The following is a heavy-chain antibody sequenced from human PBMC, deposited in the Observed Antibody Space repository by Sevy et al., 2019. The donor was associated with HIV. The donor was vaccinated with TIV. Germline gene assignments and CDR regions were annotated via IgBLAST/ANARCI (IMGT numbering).Heavy chain of an antibody. J-gene: IGHJ6*02. V-gene: IGHV3-21*01. CDR3: ARDQVGVGATAYAMDV. D-gene: IGHD1-26*01. CDR1: GFTFSSYS. CDR2: ISSSSSYI. Sequence: GGSLRLSCAASGFTFSSYSMNWVRQAPGKGLEWVSSISSSSSYIYYADSVKGRFTISRDNAKNSLYLQMNSLRAEDTAVYYCARDQVGVGATAYAMDVWGQGTTVTVSS.